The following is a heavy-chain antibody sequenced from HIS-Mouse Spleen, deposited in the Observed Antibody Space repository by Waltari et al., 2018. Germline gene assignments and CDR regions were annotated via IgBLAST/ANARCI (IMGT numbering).Heavy chain of an antibody. Sequence: QLQLQASGPGLVKPSEPLSLTCTVPGGSIGSSSYSWAWIRQPAGKGLEWIGSLYYSGSTYYNPSLTGRVTMSVDTSKNQFSLKLSSVTAADTAVYYCAREIPYSSSWYDWYFDLWGRGTLVTVSS. J-gene: IGHJ2*01. CDR2: LYYSGST. CDR1: GGSIGSSSYS. CDR3: AREIPYSSSWYDWYFDL. V-gene: IGHV4-39*07. D-gene: IGHD6-13*01.